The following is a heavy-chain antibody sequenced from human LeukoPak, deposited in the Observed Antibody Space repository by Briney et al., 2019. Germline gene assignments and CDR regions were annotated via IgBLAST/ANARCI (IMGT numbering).Heavy chain of an antibody. D-gene: IGHD1-1*01. Sequence: GGSLRLSCAASEFDFSSHAMTWVRQAPGKGLEWVSAISISGSKTYYADSVKGRFTISRDNSKNTLYLQMNSLRAEDTAVYYCANGIRPNDYWGQGTLVTVSS. CDR3: ANGIRPNDY. J-gene: IGHJ4*02. CDR2: ISISGSKT. V-gene: IGHV3-23*01. CDR1: EFDFSSHA.